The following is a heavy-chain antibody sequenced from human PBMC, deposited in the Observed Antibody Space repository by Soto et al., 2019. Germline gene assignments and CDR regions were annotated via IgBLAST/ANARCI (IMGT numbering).Heavy chain of an antibody. D-gene: IGHD6-13*01. CDR2: IYYSGST. V-gene: IGHV4-31*03. CDR1: GGSISSGGYY. CDR3: ERAYRDSRSSHVAFDI. J-gene: IGHJ3*02. Sequence: SETLSLTCTVSGGSISSGGYYWSWIRQHPGKGLEWIGYIYYSGSTYYNPSLKSRVTISVDTSKNQFSLKLSSVTAADTAVYYCERAYRDSRSSHVAFDIWGQGTMVTVSS.